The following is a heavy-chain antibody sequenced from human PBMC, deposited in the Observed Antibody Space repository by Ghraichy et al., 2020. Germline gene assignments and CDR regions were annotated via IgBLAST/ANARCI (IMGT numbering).Heavy chain of an antibody. CDR2: IYYSGST. V-gene: IGHV4-30-4*07. Sequence: SETLSLTCAVSGGSISSGGYSWSWIRQPPGKGLEWIGYIYYSGSTYYNPSLKSRVTISVDTSKNQFSLKLSSVTAADTAVYYCAGRIAAARDDAFDIWGQGTMVTV. J-gene: IGHJ3*02. D-gene: IGHD6-13*01. CDR1: GGSISSGGYS. CDR3: AGRIAAARDDAFDI.